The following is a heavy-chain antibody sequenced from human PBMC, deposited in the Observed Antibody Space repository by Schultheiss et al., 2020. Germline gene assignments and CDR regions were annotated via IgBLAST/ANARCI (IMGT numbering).Heavy chain of an antibody. D-gene: IGHD1-26*01. J-gene: IGHJ4*02. V-gene: IGHV1-8*01. CDR2: MNPNSGNT. CDR1: GYTFTSYD. Sequence: ASVKVYCKASGYTFTSYDINWVRQATGQGLAWMGWMNPNSGNTGYAQKFQGRVTMTRNTSISTAYMELSSLRSEDTAVYYCARDGSVVATTLVDYWGQGTLVTVSS. CDR3: ARDGSVVATTLVDY.